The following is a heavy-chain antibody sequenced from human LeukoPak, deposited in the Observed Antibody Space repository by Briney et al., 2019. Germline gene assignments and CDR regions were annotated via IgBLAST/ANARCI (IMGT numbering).Heavy chain of an antibody. D-gene: IGHD1-20*01. V-gene: IGHV3-53*01. Sequence: GGSLRLSCAASGFTFDDYGMSWVRQAPGKGLEWVSVIYSGGSTYYADSVKGRFTISRDNSKNTLYLQMNSLRAEDTAVYYCARTITGTAPHWGQGTLVTVSS. CDR3: ARTITGTAPH. J-gene: IGHJ4*02. CDR1: GFTFDDYG. CDR2: IYSGGST.